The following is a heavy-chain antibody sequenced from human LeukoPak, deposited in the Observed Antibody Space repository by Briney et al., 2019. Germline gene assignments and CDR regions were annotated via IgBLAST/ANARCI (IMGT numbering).Heavy chain of an antibody. V-gene: IGHV3-73*01. CDR2: IRSKANSYAT. J-gene: IGHJ4*02. CDR3: TRLLGYYDSSGEWHFDY. CDR1: GFTFSGSA. D-gene: IGHD3-22*01. Sequence: PGGSLRLSCAASGFTFSGSAMHWVRQASGKGLEWVGRIRSKANSYATAYAASVKGRFAISRDDSKNTAYLQMNSLKTEDTAVYYCTRLLGYYDSSGEWHFDYWGQGTLVTVSS.